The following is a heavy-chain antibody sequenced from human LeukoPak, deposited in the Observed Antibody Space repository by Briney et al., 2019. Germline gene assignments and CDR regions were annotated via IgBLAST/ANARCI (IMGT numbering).Heavy chain of an antibody. V-gene: IGHV4-34*01. CDR3: ARDYGDYGGGGAFDI. CDR2: INHSGST. J-gene: IGHJ3*02. CDR1: GGSFSGYY. Sequence: SETLSLTCAVYGGSFSGYYWSWIRQPPGKGLEWIGEINHSGSTNYNPSLKSRVTISVDTSKNQFSLKLSSVTAADTAVYYCARDYGDYGGGGAFDIWGQGTMVTVSS. D-gene: IGHD4-17*01.